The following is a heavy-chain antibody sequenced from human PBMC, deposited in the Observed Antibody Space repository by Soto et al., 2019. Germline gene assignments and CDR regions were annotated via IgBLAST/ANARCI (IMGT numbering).Heavy chain of an antibody. J-gene: IGHJ3*02. V-gene: IGHV3-30*04. CDR3: AREGRQLWSSAFDI. D-gene: IGHD3-10*01. CDR2: ISYDGSTK. CDR1: GFTFSSGA. Sequence: GGSLRLSCAASGFTFSSGAMHWVRQAPGKGVEWVAVISYDGSTKYYTDSVKGRFTISRDNSKNTLYLQMTSLKFEDAAVYYCAREGRQLWSSAFDIWGQGTMVTVSS.